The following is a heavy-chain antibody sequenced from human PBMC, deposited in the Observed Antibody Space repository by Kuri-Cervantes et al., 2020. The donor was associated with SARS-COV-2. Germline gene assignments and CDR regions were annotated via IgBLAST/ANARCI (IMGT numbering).Heavy chain of an antibody. D-gene: IGHD4-23*01. V-gene: IGHV4-39*07. CDR1: GDSISSSAYY. CDR2: INHSGST. Sequence: SETPSLTCSVSGDSISSSAYYWGWIRQPPGKGLEWIGEINHSGSTNYNPSLKSRVTISVDTSKNQFSLKLSSVTAADTAVYYCARPGGFLDVWGKGTTVTVSS. CDR3: ARPGGFLDV. J-gene: IGHJ6*04.